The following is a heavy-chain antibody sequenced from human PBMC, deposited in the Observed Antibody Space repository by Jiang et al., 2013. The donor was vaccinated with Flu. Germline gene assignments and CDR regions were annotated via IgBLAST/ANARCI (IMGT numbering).Heavy chain of an antibody. Sequence: VQLVESGGGLVQPGGSLRLSCAASGFTFSSYAMSWVRQAPGKGLEWVSAISGSGGSTYYADSVKGRFTISRDNSKNTLYLQMNSLRAEDTAVYYCAKDPPADSSSWYYYYGMDVWAEGPTSPSPQ. CDR1: GFTFSSYA. V-gene: IGHV3-23*04. CDR3: AKDPPADSSSWYYYYGMDV. CDR2: ISGSGGST. D-gene: IGHD6-13*01. J-gene: IGHJ6*04.